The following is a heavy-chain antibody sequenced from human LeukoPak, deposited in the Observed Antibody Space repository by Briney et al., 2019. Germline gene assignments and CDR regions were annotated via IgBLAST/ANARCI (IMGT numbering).Heavy chain of an antibody. CDR3: ARGRLPGVDAFDI. CDR2: INHSGST. V-gene: IGHV4-34*01. CDR1: GGSFSGYY. D-gene: IGHD3-10*01. Sequence: SETLSLTCAVYGGSFSGYYWSWIRQPPGKGLEWIGEINHSGSTNYNPSLKSRVTISVDTSKNQFSLKLSSVTAADTAMYYCARGRLPGVDAFDIWGQGTMVIVSS. J-gene: IGHJ3*02.